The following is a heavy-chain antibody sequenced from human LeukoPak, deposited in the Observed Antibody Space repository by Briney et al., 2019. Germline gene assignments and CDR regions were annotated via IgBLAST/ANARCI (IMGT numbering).Heavy chain of an antibody. CDR3: ARGIVVVPAALTYYFDY. D-gene: IGHD2-2*01. J-gene: IGHJ4*02. CDR2: IASDGSST. V-gene: IGHV3-74*01. Sequence: GGSLRLSCAASGFTFSSYWMNWVRQAPGKGLVWVSRIASDGSSTTYADSVKGRFSISRDNAKNSLYLQMNSLRAEDTAVYYCARGIVVVPAALTYYFDYWGQGTLVTVSS. CDR1: GFTFSSYW.